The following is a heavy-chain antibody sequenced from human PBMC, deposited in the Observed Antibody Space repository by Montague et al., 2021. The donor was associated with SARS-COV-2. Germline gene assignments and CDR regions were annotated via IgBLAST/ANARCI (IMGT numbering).Heavy chain of an antibody. Sequence: SETLSLTCTVSGGSISSSSYYWGWIRQPPGMGLEWIGSIYYSGSTYYNPTLKIPFTIYAATSKNQLSLKLSSATAADTAVYYCVEIVGAADYWGQGTLVTVSS. CDR3: VEIVGAADY. D-gene: IGHD1-26*01. CDR1: GGSISSSSYY. J-gene: IGHJ4*02. V-gene: IGHV4-39*01. CDR2: IYYSGST.